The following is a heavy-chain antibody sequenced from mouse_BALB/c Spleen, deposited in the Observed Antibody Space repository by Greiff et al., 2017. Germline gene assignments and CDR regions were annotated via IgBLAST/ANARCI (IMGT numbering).Heavy chain of an antibody. V-gene: IGHV5-17*02. CDR3: AIYGNYAMDY. CDR2: ISSGSSTI. CDR1: GFTFSSFG. D-gene: IGHD2-1*01. Sequence: DVQLVESGGGLVQPGGSRKLSCAASGFTFSSFGMHWVRQAPEKGLEWVAYISSGSSTIYYADTVKGRFTISRDNPKNTLFLQMTSLRSEDTAMYYCAIYGNYAMDYWGQGTSVTVSS. J-gene: IGHJ4*01.